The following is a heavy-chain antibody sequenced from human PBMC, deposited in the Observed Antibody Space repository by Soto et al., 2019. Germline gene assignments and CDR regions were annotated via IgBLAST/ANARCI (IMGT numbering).Heavy chain of an antibody. CDR1: GYIFVNYG. CDR2: ISPYTGNT. D-gene: IGHD3-16*01. J-gene: IGHJ6*02. CDR3: VMVDNYVTPTPQDV. V-gene: IGHV1-18*01. Sequence: QVQLVQSGDEVKKPGASVKVSCKASGYIFVNYGIAWVRQAPRQGLEWMGWISPYTGNTHSASKVQGRLTMTTDTSTSTAYRDLGSLTYDDTAVYYCVMVDNYVTPTPQDVWGQGTTVTVSS.